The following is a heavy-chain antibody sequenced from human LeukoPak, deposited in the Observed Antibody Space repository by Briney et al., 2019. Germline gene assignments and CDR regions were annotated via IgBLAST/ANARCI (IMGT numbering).Heavy chain of an antibody. CDR2: IRYDGSNK. D-gene: IGHD3-10*01. J-gene: IGHJ4*02. Sequence: GGSLRLSCAASGFTFSSYGMHWVRQAPGKGLEWVAFIRYDGSNKYYTDSVKGRFTISRDNSKNTLYLQMNSLRAEDTAVYYCARDLITSSLFDYWGQGTLVTVSS. CDR3: ARDLITSSLFDY. V-gene: IGHV3-30*02. CDR1: GFTFSSYG.